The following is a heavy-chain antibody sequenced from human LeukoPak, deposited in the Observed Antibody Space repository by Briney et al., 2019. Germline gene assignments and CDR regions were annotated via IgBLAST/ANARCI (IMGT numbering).Heavy chain of an antibody. CDR1: GFTFSSYW. Sequence: GGSLRLSCAASGFTFSSYWMHWVRQAPGKGLVWVSRINSDGSSTSYADSAKGRFTISRDSAKNTLYLQMNSLRAEDTAVYYCAREREWLRSFDYWGQGTLVTVSS. J-gene: IGHJ4*02. CDR3: AREREWLRSFDY. CDR2: INSDGSST. D-gene: IGHD5-12*01. V-gene: IGHV3-74*01.